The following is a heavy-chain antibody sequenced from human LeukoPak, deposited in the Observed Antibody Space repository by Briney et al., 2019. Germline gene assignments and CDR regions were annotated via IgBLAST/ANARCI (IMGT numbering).Heavy chain of an antibody. CDR2: IKPDGSEI. D-gene: IGHD2-15*01. CDR1: GFSFSDSW. CDR3: TRSLDY. V-gene: IGHV3-7*02. J-gene: IGHJ4*02. Sequence: GGSLRLSCAASGFSFSDSWMDWVRQAPGKGLEWVANIKPDGSEIYYVDAVKGRFTISRDNAKNSLYLQMNSLRAEDTAVYYCTRSLDYWGQGILVTVSS.